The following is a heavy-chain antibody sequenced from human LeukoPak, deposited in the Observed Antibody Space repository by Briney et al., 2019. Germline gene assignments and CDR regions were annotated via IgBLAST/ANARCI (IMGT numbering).Heavy chain of an antibody. Sequence: PSETLSLTCAVYGGSFSGYYWSWIRQPPGKGLEWIGEINHSGSTNYNPSLKSRVTISVDTSKIQFSLTLSSVTAADTAVYYCARSITADYWGQGTLVTVSS. D-gene: IGHD3-10*01. CDR1: GGSFSGYY. J-gene: IGHJ4*02. CDR2: INHSGST. V-gene: IGHV4-34*01. CDR3: ARSITADY.